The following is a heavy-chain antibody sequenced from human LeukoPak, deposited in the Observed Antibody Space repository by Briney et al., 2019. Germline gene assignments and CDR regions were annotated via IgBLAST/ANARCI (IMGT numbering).Heavy chain of an antibody. V-gene: IGHV4-34*01. J-gene: IGHJ4*02. CDR1: GGSFSGYY. Sequence: PSETLSLTCAVYGGSFSGYYWSWIRQRPGKGLEWIGEINHSGSTNYNPSLKSRVTISVDTSKNQFSLKLSSVTAADTAVYYCARLRGIAAAGSFDYWGQGTLVTVSS. CDR3: ARLRGIAAAGSFDY. D-gene: IGHD6-13*01. CDR2: INHSGST.